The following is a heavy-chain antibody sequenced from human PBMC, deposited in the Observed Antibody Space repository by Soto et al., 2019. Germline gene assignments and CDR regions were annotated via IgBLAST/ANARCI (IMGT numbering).Heavy chain of an antibody. D-gene: IGHD3-10*01. CDR2: IRDDGSDK. J-gene: IGHJ6*02. CDR3: ARDRTYGSGSVYYYYGMDV. Sequence: GGSLRLSCVASGFSLISFGGHWVRQAPGKGLEWVAVIRDDGSDKNYADSVKGRFTISRDNSKNTLYLQMNSLKAEDTGVYYCARDRTYGSGSVYYYYGMDVWGQGTTVTVSS. CDR1: GFSLISFG. V-gene: IGHV3-33*01.